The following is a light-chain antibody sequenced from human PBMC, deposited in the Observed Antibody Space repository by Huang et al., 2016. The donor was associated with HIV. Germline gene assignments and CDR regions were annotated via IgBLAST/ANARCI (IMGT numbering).Light chain of an antibody. J-gene: IGKJ3*01. Sequence: DIVMTQSPLPLPVALGEPASISCTSRQSLLQTNGFNYLHWYLQKPRQSPQLLIYLGSHRATRVHDRFSGSRSGTGFTLKISRVEADDVGVYYCMQALESPTFGPGTKVDIK. CDR2: LGS. CDR3: MQALESPT. CDR1: QSLLQTNGFNY. V-gene: IGKV2-28*01.